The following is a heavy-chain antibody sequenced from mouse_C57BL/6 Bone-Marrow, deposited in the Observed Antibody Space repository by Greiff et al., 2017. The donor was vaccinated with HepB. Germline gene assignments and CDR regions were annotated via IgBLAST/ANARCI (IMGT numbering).Heavy chain of an antibody. CDR1: GYTFTSYW. V-gene: IGHV1-55*01. J-gene: IGHJ3*01. Sequence: VQLKQSGAELVKPGASVKMSCKASGYTFTSYWITWVKQRPGQGLEWIGDIYPGSGSTNYNEKFKSKATLTVDTSSSTAYMQLSSLTSEDSAVYYCASHYYGSSPFAYWGQGTLVTVSA. CDR3: ASHYYGSSPFAY. D-gene: IGHD1-1*01. CDR2: IYPGSGST.